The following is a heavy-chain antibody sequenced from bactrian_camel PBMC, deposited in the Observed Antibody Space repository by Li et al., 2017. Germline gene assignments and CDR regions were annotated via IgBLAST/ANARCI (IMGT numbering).Heavy chain of an antibody. CDR3: AAHAEGRGVAGGISVFTLFEDGY. CDR1: LSAYRRYC. Sequence: HVQLVESGGGSVQAGRSLTLSCTTSLSAYRRYCMAWFRQAPGKEREAVAHIYLGSATHYDDSVKGRFIISKDNDKNILHLQMDSLKPEDTAMYYCAAHAEGRGVAGGISVFTLFEDGYWGQGTQVTVS. D-gene: IGHD6*01. CDR2: IYLGSAT. V-gene: IGHV3S57*01. J-gene: IGHJ6*01.